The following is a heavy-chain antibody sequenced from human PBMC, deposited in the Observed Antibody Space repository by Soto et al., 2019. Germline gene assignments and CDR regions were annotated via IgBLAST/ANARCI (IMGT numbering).Heavy chain of an antibody. CDR3: AIAHGGEYFQH. V-gene: IGHV3-11*01. Sequence: QVQLVESGGGLVKPGGSLRLSCAASGFTFSDYYMSWIRQAPGKGLEWVSYISSSGPTMYYADSVKGRFTISRDNAKKSLYLHMNSLRAADTAVYKCAIAHGGEYFQHWGQGTRVTVSS. J-gene: IGHJ1*01. CDR2: ISSSGPTM. D-gene: IGHD3-10*01. CDR1: GFTFSDYY.